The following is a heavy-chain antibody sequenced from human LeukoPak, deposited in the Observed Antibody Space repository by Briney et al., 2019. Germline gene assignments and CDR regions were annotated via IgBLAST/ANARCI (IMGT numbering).Heavy chain of an antibody. V-gene: IGHV4-61*01. CDR2: IYYSGNT. Sequence: SETLSLTCTVSGGSVSSGTYYWGWIRQPPGKGLEWIGYIYYSGNTKYNPSLKSRITISVDTSKNQFSLKLSSVTAADTAVYYCTREAGEWGQGTPVTVSS. CDR1: GGSVSSGTYY. CDR3: TREAGE. J-gene: IGHJ4*02.